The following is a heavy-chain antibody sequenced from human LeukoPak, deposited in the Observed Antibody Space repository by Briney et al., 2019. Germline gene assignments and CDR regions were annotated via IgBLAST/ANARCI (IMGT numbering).Heavy chain of an antibody. CDR2: TRNEANIYTT. J-gene: IGHJ3*02. CDR1: GFIFSDHY. Sequence: GGSLRLSCAASGFIFSDHYMDWVRQAPGKGLEWVGRTRNEANIYTTKYAASVKGRFTISRDDSKNSLYLQMNSLKTEDTAVYYCASPVGATTVRAFDIWGQGAMVTVSS. V-gene: IGHV3-72*01. CDR3: ASPVGATTVRAFDI. D-gene: IGHD1-26*01.